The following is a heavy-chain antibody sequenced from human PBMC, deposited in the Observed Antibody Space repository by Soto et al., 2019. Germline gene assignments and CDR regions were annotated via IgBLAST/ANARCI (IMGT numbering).Heavy chain of an antibody. CDR3: ARASGRGWYNWFDT. J-gene: IGHJ5*02. Sequence: QVQLVQSGAEVKKPGSSVKVSCKASGDTFSSYGISWVRQAPGQGLEFMGGIIPKFGTTNYAQKFRGRVTITADESTSTADREVSSLGSEDTAVYYCARASGRGWYNWFDTWGQGTLLTVSS. V-gene: IGHV1-69*01. CDR1: GDTFSSYG. CDR2: IIPKFGTT. D-gene: IGHD6-19*01.